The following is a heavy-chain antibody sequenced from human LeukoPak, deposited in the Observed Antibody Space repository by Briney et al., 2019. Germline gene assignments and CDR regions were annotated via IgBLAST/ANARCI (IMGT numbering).Heavy chain of an antibody. Sequence: GSLRLSCAASGFTVSSNYMSWVRQAPGKGLEWVSVIYSGGSTYYADSVKGRFTISRDNSKNTLYLQMNSLRAEDTAVYYCARANGLYYFDYWGQGTLVTVSS. V-gene: IGHV3-53*01. J-gene: IGHJ4*02. CDR1: GFTVSSNY. CDR2: IYSGGST. D-gene: IGHD2-15*01. CDR3: ARANGLYYFDY.